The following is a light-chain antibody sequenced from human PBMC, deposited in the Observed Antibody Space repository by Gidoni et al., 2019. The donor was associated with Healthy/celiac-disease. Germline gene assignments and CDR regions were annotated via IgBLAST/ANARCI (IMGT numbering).Light chain of an antibody. Sequence: EIVLTQSPGTLSLSPGERATLSCRARQSVSSSYLAWYQQQPRQAPRLLLFGASSRTTGIPDRFSGSGSATDFTLTISSLEPEDFAVSYCQQYGSSPRVTFGQGTRLEIK. V-gene: IGKV3-20*01. J-gene: IGKJ5*01. CDR2: GAS. CDR3: QQYGSSPRVT. CDR1: QSVSSSY.